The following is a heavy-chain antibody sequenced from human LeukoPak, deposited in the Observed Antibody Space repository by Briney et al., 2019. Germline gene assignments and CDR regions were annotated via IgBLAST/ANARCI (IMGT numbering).Heavy chain of an antibody. CDR1: GGTFSSYA. CDR2: IIPIFGTA. V-gene: IGHV1-69*13. Sequence: ASVKVSCKASGGTFSSYAISWVRQAPGQGLEWMGGIIPIFGTANYAQKFQGRATITADESTSTAYMELSSLRSEDTAVYYCARERTVAAAGTFDPWGQGTLVTVSS. D-gene: IGHD6-13*01. CDR3: ARERTVAAAGTFDP. J-gene: IGHJ5*02.